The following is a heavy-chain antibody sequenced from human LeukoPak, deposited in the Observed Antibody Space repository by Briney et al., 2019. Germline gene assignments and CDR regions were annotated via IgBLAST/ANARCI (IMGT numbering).Heavy chain of an antibody. D-gene: IGHD1-1*01. CDR2: MNPDSGNT. J-gene: IGHJ4*02. CDR3: ARELRRDKY. V-gene: IGHV1-8*02. Sequence: ASVKVSCEPSGYTFTTYYMHWVRQATGQGLEWMGYMNPDSGNTGYAQNFQGRVTMTVNTSITTAYMELSSLRPEDTAVYYCARELRRDKYWGQGTLVTVSS. CDR1: GYTFTTYY.